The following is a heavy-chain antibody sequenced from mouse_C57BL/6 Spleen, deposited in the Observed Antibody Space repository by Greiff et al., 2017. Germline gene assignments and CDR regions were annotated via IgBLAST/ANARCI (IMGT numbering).Heavy chain of an antibody. CDR3: ARQLGNAMDY. J-gene: IGHJ4*01. D-gene: IGHD3-3*01. V-gene: IGHV5-6*01. Sequence: EVHLVESGGDLVKPGGSLKLSCAASGFTFSSYGMSWVRQTPDQRLEWVATISSGGSYTYYPDSVKGRFTISRDNAKNTLYLQMSSLKSEDTAMYYCARQLGNAMDYWGQGTSVTVSS. CDR1: GFTFSSYG. CDR2: ISSGGSYT.